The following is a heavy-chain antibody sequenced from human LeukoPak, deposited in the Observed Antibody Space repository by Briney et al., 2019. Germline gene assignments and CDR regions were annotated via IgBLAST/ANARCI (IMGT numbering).Heavy chain of an antibody. V-gene: IGHV3-7*01. CDR1: GFTLSKYW. J-gene: IGHJ4*02. Sequence: GGSLRLSCAASGFTLSKYWMIWVRQAPGKGLEGVANIKQDGSEKYYVDSVKGRFTISRDNAKNSLYLQMNSLRAEDTAVYYCARDKIVGATHFDYWGQGTLVTVSS. D-gene: IGHD1-26*01. CDR2: IKQDGSEK. CDR3: ARDKIVGATHFDY.